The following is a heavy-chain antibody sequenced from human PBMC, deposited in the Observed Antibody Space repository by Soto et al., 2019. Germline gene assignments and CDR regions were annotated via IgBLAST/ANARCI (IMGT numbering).Heavy chain of an antibody. Sequence: QVQLVQSGAEVKKPGSTMKVSCKASTGTFSSYTISWVRQAPGQGLEWMGRIIPILGIANYAQKFQGRVTITADKSTSTAYMELSSLRSEVTAVYYCARDHYYDSNWFDPWGQGTLVTVSS. J-gene: IGHJ5*02. CDR3: ARDHYYDSNWFDP. CDR1: TGTFSSYT. D-gene: IGHD3-22*01. V-gene: IGHV1-69*08. CDR2: IIPILGIA.